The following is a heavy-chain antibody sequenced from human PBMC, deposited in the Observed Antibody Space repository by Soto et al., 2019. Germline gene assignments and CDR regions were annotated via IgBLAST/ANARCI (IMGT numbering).Heavy chain of an antibody. D-gene: IGHD3-16*01. CDR3: VRPNFGALTHFDF. CDR2: IFPGDSDT. V-gene: IGHV5-51*01. J-gene: IGHJ4*02. Sequence: GESLKISCKAIGYTFTNYWIGWVRQTPGKGLEWMGIIFPGDSDTRYNPSFEGQVTVSADESISTAYLQWNTLKASDTAMYYCVRPNFGALTHFDFWGQGTLVTSPQ. CDR1: GYTFTNYW.